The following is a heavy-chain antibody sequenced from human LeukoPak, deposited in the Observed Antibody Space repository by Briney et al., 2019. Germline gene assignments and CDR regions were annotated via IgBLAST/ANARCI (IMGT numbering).Heavy chain of an antibody. V-gene: IGHV3-30*04. Sequence: GGSLRLSCAASGFTFSSHPMHWVRQTPGKGLEWVAVISYDGKNKYYADSVTGRFTVSRDNTKNTLYLQMNSLRVDDMGVYYCVRVMTTTRNFDYWGPGTLVTVSS. CDR1: GFTFSSHP. CDR2: ISYDGKNK. D-gene: IGHD1-1*01. CDR3: VRVMTTTRNFDY. J-gene: IGHJ4*02.